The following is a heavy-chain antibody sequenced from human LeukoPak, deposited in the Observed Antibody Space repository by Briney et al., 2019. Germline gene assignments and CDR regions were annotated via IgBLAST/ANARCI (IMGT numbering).Heavy chain of an antibody. CDR1: GGSISSYY. Sequence: SETLSLTCTVSGGSISSYYWSWIRQPPGKGLEWIGYICYSGSTNYNPSLKSRVTISVDTSKNQFSLKLSSVTAADTAVYYCARVPAADGDWFDPWGQGTLVTVSS. J-gene: IGHJ5*02. D-gene: IGHD6-13*01. CDR3: ARVPAADGDWFDP. CDR2: ICYSGST. V-gene: IGHV4-59*01.